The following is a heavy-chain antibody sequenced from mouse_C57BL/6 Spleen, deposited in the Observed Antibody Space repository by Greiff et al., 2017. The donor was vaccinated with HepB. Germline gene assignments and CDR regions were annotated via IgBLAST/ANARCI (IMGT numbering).Heavy chain of an antibody. CDR3: ARYYDYVDWYFDV. J-gene: IGHJ1*03. Sequence: VQLQQSGPELVKPGASVKIPCKASGYTFTDYNMDWVKQSHGKSLEWIGDINPNNGGTIYNQKFKGKATLTVDKSSSTAYMELRSLTSEDTAVYYCARYYDYVDWYFDVWGTGTTVTVSS. CDR1: GYTFTDYN. D-gene: IGHD2-4*01. V-gene: IGHV1-18*01. CDR2: INPNNGGT.